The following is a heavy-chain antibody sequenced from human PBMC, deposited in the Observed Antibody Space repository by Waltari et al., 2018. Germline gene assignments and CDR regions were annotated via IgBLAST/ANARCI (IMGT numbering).Heavy chain of an antibody. Sequence: QVQVQQWGAGLLKPSETLSLPCAVYGGSFSGYYWSWIRQPPGKGLEWIGEINHSGSTNYNPSLKSRVTISVDTSKNQFSLKLSSVTAADTAVYYCARSTGGHYYDSSGPTGWFDPWGQGTLVTVSS. CDR1: GGSFSGYY. CDR3: ARSTGGHYYDSSGPTGWFDP. J-gene: IGHJ5*02. V-gene: IGHV4-34*01. D-gene: IGHD3-22*01. CDR2: INHSGST.